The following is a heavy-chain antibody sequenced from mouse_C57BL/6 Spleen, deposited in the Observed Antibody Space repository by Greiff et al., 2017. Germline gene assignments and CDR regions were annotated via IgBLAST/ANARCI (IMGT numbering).Heavy chain of an antibody. CDR1: GYTFTSYW. CDR2: IHPNSGST. J-gene: IGHJ2*01. V-gene: IGHV1-64*01. Sequence: VQLQQSGAELVKPGASVKLSCKASGYTFTSYWMHWVKQRPGQGLEWIGMIHPNSGSTNYNEKFKSKATLTVDKSSSTAYMQLSSLTSEDSAVYYCARGVRSYYFDYWGQGTTLTVSS. D-gene: IGHD1-1*01. CDR3: ARGVRSYYFDY.